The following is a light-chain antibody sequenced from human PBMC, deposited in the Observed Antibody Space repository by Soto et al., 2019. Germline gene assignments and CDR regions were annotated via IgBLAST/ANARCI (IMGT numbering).Light chain of an antibody. CDR2: KAS. CDR3: QQYYSYSYT. J-gene: IGKJ2*01. Sequence: DIQMTQSPSTLSASVGDRVTITCRASQSISSWLAWYQQTPGKAPKLLIYKASSLQSGVPSRFSGSGSGTEFTLTISSLQPDDFANYYCQQYYSYSYTFGQGTKLEIK. CDR1: QSISSW. V-gene: IGKV1-5*03.